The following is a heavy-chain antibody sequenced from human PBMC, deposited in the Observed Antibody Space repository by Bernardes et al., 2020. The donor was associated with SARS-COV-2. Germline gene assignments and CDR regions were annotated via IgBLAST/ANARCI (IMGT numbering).Heavy chain of an antibody. Sequence: GGSLRLSCASSGFTFDDYAMHLVRKAPWKGLAWVAGITWHSDSVGYADSVQGRFTISRDNAKNSLYLEMKSLRAEDTALYYCAKDWRSLAYYLEYWGQGTLVTVS. J-gene: IGHJ4*02. CDR1: GFTFDDYA. CDR2: ITWHSDSV. V-gene: IGHV3-9*01. D-gene: IGHD1-26*01. CDR3: AKDWRSLAYYLEY.